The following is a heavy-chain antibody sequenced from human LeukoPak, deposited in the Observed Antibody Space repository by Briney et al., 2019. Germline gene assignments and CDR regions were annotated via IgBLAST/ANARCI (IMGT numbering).Heavy chain of an antibody. CDR3: ARVSVIVVVPAPLGVNEFDI. CDR2: MNPNSGNT. V-gene: IGHV1-8*01. CDR1: GYTFTSFD. J-gene: IGHJ3*02. D-gene: IGHD2-2*01. Sequence: ASVKVSCKASGYTFTSFDINWVRQATGQGLEWMGWMNPNSGNTGFAQKFQGRVTMTRDTSISTAYMELSSLRSDDTAVYYCARVSVIVVVPAPLGVNEFDIWGQGTMVTVSS.